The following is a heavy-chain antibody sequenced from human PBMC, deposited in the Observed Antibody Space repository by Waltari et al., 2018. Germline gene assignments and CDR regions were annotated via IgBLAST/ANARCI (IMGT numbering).Heavy chain of an antibody. D-gene: IGHD1-1*01. CDR3: TRDWRHMAFDY. J-gene: IGHJ4*02. CDR1: GFSIGYFW. Sequence: EIHLLESGGGLVQPGGSLRLSWPGSGFSIGYFWMHRVRVTPGKGLLGVSRIDGDGTTTTYADSVKGRFTISRDNAKNTVYLDMSSLRVEDTAVYFCTRDWRHMAFDYWGQGTRVTVSS. CDR2: IDGDGTTT. V-gene: IGHV3-74*01.